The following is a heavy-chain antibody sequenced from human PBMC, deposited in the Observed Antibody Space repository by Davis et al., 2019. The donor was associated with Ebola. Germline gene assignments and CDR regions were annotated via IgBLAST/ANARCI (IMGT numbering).Heavy chain of an antibody. J-gene: IGHJ4*02. V-gene: IGHV3-30*04. CDR1: GSTFRNYA. Sequence: PGGSLRLSCPASGSTFRNYAMPWVRQAPGKGLEWVAVVSHSEREKFYADSVKGRFTISRDNSENTLYLQMNSLTADDTAVYYCARAVFHEVLDYWGQGTPVTASS. CDR3: ARAVFHEVLDY. CDR2: VSHSEREK. D-gene: IGHD3-3*01.